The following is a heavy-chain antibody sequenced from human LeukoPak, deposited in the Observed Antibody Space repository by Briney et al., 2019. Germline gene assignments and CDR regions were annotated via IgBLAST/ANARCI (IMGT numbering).Heavy chain of an antibody. Sequence: SQTLSPTCAISGDSVSNNSVAWNWIRHSPSRGLEWLGRTYYRSKWYNDYAVSVKSRITINPETAKNQFSLQLNSVTPEDTAVYYCARDMDYYGSGSYYNSRWFDPWGQGTLVTVSS. CDR1: GDSVSNNSVA. CDR2: TYYRSKWYN. V-gene: IGHV6-1*01. J-gene: IGHJ5*02. CDR3: ARDMDYYGSGSYYNSRWFDP. D-gene: IGHD3-10*01.